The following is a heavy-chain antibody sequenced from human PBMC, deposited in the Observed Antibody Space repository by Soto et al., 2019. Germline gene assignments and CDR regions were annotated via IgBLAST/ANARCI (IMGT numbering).Heavy chain of an antibody. CDR1: GGSITSYY. CDR3: ARDHISARPFFDY. CDR2: IHYSGST. J-gene: IGHJ4*02. Sequence: QVQLQESGPGLVRPSETLSLTCTVSGGSITSYYWSWIRQPPGKGLEWIGDIHYSGSTNYNPSLKRRVTISTDTSKNQFSLNLSSVTAADTAVYYCARDHISARPFFDYWGEGTLVTVSS. V-gene: IGHV4-59*01. D-gene: IGHD6-6*01.